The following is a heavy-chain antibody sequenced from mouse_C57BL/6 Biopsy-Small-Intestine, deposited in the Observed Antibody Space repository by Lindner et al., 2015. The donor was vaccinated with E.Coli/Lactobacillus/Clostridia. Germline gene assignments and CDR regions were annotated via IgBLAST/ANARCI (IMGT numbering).Heavy chain of an antibody. CDR2: IDPETGGT. J-gene: IGHJ3*01. Sequence: VQLQESGAELVRPGASVTLSCKASGYTFTDYEMHWVKQTPVHGLEWIGAIDPETGGTAYNQKFKDKAILTADKSSSTAYMDLRSLTSEDSAVYYCASYYDYDWFAYWGRGTLVTVSA. D-gene: IGHD2-4*01. V-gene: IGHV1-15*01. CDR1: GYTFTDYE. CDR3: ASYYDYDWFAY.